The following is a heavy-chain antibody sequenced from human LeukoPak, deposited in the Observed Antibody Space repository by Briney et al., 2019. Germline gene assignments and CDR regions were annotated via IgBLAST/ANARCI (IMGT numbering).Heavy chain of an antibody. CDR1: GDSVSSNSAA. CDR3: ASAVAAHRPKAVDI. D-gene: IGHD6-19*01. V-gene: IGHV6-1*01. CDR2: TYYRSKWYT. Sequence: QTLSLTCAISGDSVSSNSAAWNWIRQSPSSDLEWLGRTYYRSKWYTDYAVSVKSRITINPDTSKNQFSLQLNSVTPEDTAVYYCASAVAAHRPKAVDIWGQGTMVTVSS. J-gene: IGHJ3*02.